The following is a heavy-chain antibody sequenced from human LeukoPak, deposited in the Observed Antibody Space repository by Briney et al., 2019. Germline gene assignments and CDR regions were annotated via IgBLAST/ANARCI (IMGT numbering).Heavy chain of an antibody. D-gene: IGHD3-16*01. CDR1: GFSFNSYA. CDR3: ARALTKGDLDY. J-gene: IGHJ4*02. Sequence: GSLRLSCAASGFSFNSYAMQWVRQAPGKGLEWIGYIYYSGSTNYNPSLKSRVTISVDTSKNQFSLKLSSVTAADTAVYYCARALTKGDLDYWGQGTLVTVSS. V-gene: IGHV4-59*01. CDR2: IYYSGST.